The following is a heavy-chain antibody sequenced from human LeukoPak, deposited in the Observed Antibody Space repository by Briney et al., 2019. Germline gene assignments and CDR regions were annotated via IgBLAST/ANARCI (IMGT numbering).Heavy chain of an antibody. CDR3: ARGYCSSTSCAYGMDV. J-gene: IGHJ6*02. CDR1: GFTFSSYA. CDR2: VTGSGEST. D-gene: IGHD2-2*01. Sequence: GGSLRLSCAASGFTFSSYAMSWVRQAPGKGLEWVSCVTGSGESTYYADSVKGRFTISRDNSKNSLYLLMNSLRAEDTAVYYCARGYCSSTSCAYGMDVWGQGTTVTVSS. V-gene: IGHV3-23*01.